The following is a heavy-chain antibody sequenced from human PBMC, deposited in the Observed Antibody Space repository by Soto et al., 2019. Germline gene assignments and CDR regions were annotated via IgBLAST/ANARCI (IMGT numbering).Heavy chain of an antibody. Sequence: SETLSLTCAVYGGSFSGYYWSWIRQPPGKGLERIGEINHSGSTNYNPSLKSRVTISVDTSKNQFSLKLSSVTAADTAVYYCARGSGYSYGYYFDYWGQGTLVTVSS. D-gene: IGHD5-18*01. J-gene: IGHJ4*02. V-gene: IGHV4-34*01. CDR3: ARGSGYSYGYYFDY. CDR1: GGSFSGYY. CDR2: INHSGST.